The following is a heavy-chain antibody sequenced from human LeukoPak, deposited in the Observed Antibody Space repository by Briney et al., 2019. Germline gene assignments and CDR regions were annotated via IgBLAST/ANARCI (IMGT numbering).Heavy chain of an antibody. CDR2: ISYDGSNK. Sequence: PGGSLRLSCAASGFTFSSYAMHWVRQAPGKGLERVAVISYDGSNKYYADSVKGRFTISRDNSKNTLYLQMNSPRAEDTAVYYCAREPVPDLGYCSSTSCLYGMDVWGKGTTVTVSS. CDR3: AREPVPDLGYCSSTSCLYGMDV. CDR1: GFTFSSYA. D-gene: IGHD2-2*01. V-gene: IGHV3-30-3*01. J-gene: IGHJ6*04.